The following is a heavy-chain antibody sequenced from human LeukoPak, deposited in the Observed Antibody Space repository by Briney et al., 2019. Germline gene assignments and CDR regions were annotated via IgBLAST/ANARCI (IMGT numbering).Heavy chain of an antibody. CDR2: INHSGST. CDR1: GGSFSGYY. J-gene: IGHJ4*02. CDR3: ARGWQWLAPNDY. Sequence: SETLSLTCAVYGGSFSGYYRSWIRQPPGKGLEWIGEINHSGSTNYNPSLKSRVTISVDTSKNQFSLKLSSVTAADTAVYYCARGWQWLAPNDYWGQGTLVTVSS. D-gene: IGHD6-19*01. V-gene: IGHV4-34*01.